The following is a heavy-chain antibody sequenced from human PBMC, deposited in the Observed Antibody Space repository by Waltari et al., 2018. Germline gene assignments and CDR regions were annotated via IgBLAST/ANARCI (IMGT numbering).Heavy chain of an antibody. CDR2: ISSSSTYI. J-gene: IGHJ4*02. CDR1: GFTFNVYT. D-gene: IGHD2-2*01. V-gene: IGHV3-21*01. CDR3: ARDSPEWGSPSCLDY. Sequence: EVQLAESGGGLVKPGGSLRLSCAASGFTFNVYTMNWVSSISSSSTYIDYAESVKGRFTISRDNAKNSLYLQMNSLRAEDTAVYYCARDSPEWGSPSCLDYWGQGTLVTVSS.